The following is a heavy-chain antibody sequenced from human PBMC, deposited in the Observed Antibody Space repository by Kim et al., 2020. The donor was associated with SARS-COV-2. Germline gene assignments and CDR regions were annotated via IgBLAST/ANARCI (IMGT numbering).Heavy chain of an antibody. D-gene: IGHD5-12*01. V-gene: IGHV1-3*01. Sequence: ASVKVSCKASGYTFTSYAMHWVRQAPGQRLEWMGWINAGNGNTKYSQKFQGRVTITRDTSASTAYMELSSLRSEDTAVYYCARDLISGRGYSGYTGENYFDYWGQGTLVTVSS. CDR1: GYTFTSYA. CDR3: ARDLISGRGYSGYTGENYFDY. J-gene: IGHJ4*02. CDR2: INAGNGNT.